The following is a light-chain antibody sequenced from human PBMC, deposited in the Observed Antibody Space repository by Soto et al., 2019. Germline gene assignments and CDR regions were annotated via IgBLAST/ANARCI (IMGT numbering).Light chain of an antibody. Sequence: EIVLTQSPGTLSLSPGERATLSCRASQSVSSSYLAWYQQKPGQAPRLLISGASSRATGSPDRFSGSGSGTDFTLTISRLEPEDFAVYYCQQYGGSPPFTFGPGTKVDIQ. CDR1: QSVSSSY. CDR3: QQYGGSPPFT. J-gene: IGKJ3*01. V-gene: IGKV3-20*01. CDR2: GAS.